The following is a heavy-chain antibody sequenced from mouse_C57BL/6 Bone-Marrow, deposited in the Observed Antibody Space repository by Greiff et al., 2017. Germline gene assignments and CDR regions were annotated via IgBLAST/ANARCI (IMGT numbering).Heavy chain of an antibody. CDR2: ISSGGDYI. V-gene: IGHV5-9-1*02. J-gene: IGHJ2*01. D-gene: IGHD1-1*01. CDR1: GFTFSSYA. CDR3: TRDLYGSSYFDY. Sequence: EVKLMESGEGLVKPGGSLKLSCAASGFTFSSYAMSWVRQTPEKRLEWVAYISSGGDYIYYADTVKGRFTISRDNARNTLYLQMSSLKSEDTAMYYCTRDLYGSSYFDYWGQGTTLTVSS.